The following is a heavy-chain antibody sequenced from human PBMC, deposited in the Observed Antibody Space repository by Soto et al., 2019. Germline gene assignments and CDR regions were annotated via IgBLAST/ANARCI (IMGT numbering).Heavy chain of an antibody. CDR2: IYDIGST. CDR1: GGSISSDDYY. V-gene: IGHV4-30-4*01. J-gene: IGHJ4*02. CDR3: ARDRANSPDFFDF. D-gene: IGHD1-1*01. Sequence: KTSETLSLTCTVSGGSISSDDYYWSWIRQPPGKGLEWLGYIYDIGSTSYSPSLESRITISIDTSKNQFSLKLRSVSAADTAVYYCARDRANSPDFFDFWGQGTLVTVSS.